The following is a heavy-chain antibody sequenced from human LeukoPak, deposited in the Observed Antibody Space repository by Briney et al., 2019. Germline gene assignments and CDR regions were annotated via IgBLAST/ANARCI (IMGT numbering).Heavy chain of an antibody. D-gene: IGHD4-17*01. CDR2: IIPIFGTA. CDR1: GGTFSSYA. V-gene: IGHV1-69*01. J-gene: IGHJ6*03. Sequence: SVKVSCKASGGTFSSYAISWVRQAPGQGLEWMGGIIPIFGTANYAQRFQGRVTITADESTSTAYMELSSLRSEDTAVYYCASHYGEGYYYYYMDVWGKGTTVTVSS. CDR3: ASHYGEGYYYYYMDV.